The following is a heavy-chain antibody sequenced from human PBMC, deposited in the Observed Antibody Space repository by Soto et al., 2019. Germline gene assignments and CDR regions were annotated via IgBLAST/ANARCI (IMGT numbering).Heavy chain of an antibody. V-gene: IGHV3-9*01. CDR3: AKDTGTYDFWSGYLDYYYYYGMDV. J-gene: IGHJ6*02. CDR2: ISWNSGSI. D-gene: IGHD3-3*01. Sequence: GGSLRLSCAASGFTFDDYAMHWVRQAPGKGLEWVSGISWNSGSIGYADSVKGRFTISRDNAKNSLYLQMNSLRAEDTALYYCAKDTGTYDFWSGYLDYYYYYGMDVWGQGTTVTVSS. CDR1: GFTFDDYA.